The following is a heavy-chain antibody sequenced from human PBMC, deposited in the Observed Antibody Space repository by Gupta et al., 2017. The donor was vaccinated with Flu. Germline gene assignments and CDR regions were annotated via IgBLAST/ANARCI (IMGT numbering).Heavy chain of an antibody. Sequence: EVQLVESGGGLVQPGGSLTLSCAASGFTFSHYWMSWVRQAPGKGLEWVANIKHDGRDKYHLESLKGRFTVSRDNAKNSLYLHMNSLRVEDSAVYYCARDAGTFMTVVIRADAFDVWGQGAMVTVSS. CDR1: GFTFSHYW. CDR2: IKHDGRDK. V-gene: IGHV3-7*01. J-gene: IGHJ3*01. CDR3: ARDAGTFMTVVIRADAFDV. D-gene: IGHD3-22*01.